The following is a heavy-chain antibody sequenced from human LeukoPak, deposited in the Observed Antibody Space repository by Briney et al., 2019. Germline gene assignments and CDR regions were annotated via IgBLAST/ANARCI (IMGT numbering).Heavy chain of an antibody. CDR3: ARHLSDITSSPNY. D-gene: IGHD2-2*01. V-gene: IGHV5-51*01. CDR2: IYPRDSRT. CDR1: GYSFSSYW. J-gene: IGHJ4*02. Sequence: VESLKISCKWSGYSFSSYWIAWVRQMPGKGLEWMGVIYPRDSRTTYSPSFQDQVTISADKSISTAYLQWTSLKASDTAMYYCARHLSDITSSPNYWGPGTLVTVSS.